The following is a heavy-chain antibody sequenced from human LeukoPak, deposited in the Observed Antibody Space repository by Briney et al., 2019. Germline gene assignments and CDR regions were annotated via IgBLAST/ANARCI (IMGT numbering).Heavy chain of an antibody. Sequence: PGGSLRLSCAASGFTFDDYGMSWIRQAPGKGLEWVSYISSSGSTIYYADSVKGRFTISRDNAKNSLYLQMNSLRAEDTAVYYCARDVGGYYYSGAFDIWGQGTMVTVSS. V-gene: IGHV3-11*04. CDR3: ARDVGGYYYSGAFDI. CDR2: ISSSGSTI. CDR1: GFTFDDYG. D-gene: IGHD3-22*01. J-gene: IGHJ3*02.